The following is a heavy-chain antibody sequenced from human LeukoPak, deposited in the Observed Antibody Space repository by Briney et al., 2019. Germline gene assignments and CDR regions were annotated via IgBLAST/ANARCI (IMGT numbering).Heavy chain of an antibody. V-gene: IGHV4-34*01. CDR3: ARHRYYYGSGSYRGYFDY. CDR1: GGSLSGYY. Sequence: SETLSLTCAVYGGSLSGYYWSWIRQPPGKGLEWIGEINHSGSTNYNPSLKSRVTISVDTSKNQFSLKPSSVTAADTTVYYCARHRYYYGSGSYRGYFDYWGQGTLVTVSS. D-gene: IGHD3-10*01. CDR2: INHSGST. J-gene: IGHJ4*02.